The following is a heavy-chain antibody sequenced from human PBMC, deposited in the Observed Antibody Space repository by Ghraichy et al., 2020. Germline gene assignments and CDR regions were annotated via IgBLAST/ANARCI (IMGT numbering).Heavy chain of an antibody. V-gene: IGHV4-38-2*02. CDR1: GYSISSGYF. CDR3: VRDIGGVTTDF. D-gene: IGHD4-17*01. CDR2: ISHSGKT. J-gene: IGHJ4*02. Sequence: SETLSLTCSVSGYSISSGYFWGWIRQPPGKGLEWIGTISHSGKTFYSPSLKSRVTISADTSKNHFPLKLSSVTAADTAVYYCVRDIGGVTTDFWGQGTLVTVSS.